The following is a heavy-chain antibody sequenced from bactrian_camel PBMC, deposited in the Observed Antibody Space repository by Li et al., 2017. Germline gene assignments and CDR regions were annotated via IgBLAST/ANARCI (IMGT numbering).Heavy chain of an antibody. CDR1: GFTNDDSG. CDR2: ISGDGTT. D-gene: IGHD7*01. V-gene: IGHV3S60*01. Sequence: HVQLVESGGGSVQPGGSLTLSCTASGFTNDDSGMGWYRRTPGVGCELVSSISGDGTTYYADSVKGRFTISIDNATNTLYLQMNSLKPEDTAMYYCVAGSDEVWTLGLCLSTISKGDFGKGTQVTVS. J-gene: IGHJ4*01.